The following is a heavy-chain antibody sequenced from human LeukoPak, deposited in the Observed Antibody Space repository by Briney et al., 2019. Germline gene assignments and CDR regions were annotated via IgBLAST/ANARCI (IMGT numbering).Heavy chain of an antibody. CDR1: GFTFSSYW. CDR3: AGEVSAARPDY. D-gene: IGHD6-6*01. Sequence: GGPLRLSCAASGFTFSSYWMSWVRQAPGKGLEWVANIKQDGSEKYYVDSVKGRFTISRDNAKNSLYLQMNSLRAEDTAVYYCAGEVSAARPDYWGQGTLVTVSS. V-gene: IGHV3-7*01. J-gene: IGHJ4*02. CDR2: IKQDGSEK.